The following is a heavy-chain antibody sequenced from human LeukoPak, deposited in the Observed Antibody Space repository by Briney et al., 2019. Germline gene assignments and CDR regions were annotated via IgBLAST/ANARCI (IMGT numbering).Heavy chain of an antibody. V-gene: IGHV3-23*01. CDR3: AKTPYSSGWTNWFDP. CDR2: IGGGGRST. Sequence: PGGSLRLSCAASGFTFSSYAMSWVRRTPGRGLEWVSTIGGGGRSTYYADSVKGRFTISRDNSKNTLYLQMNSLRAEDTAVYYCAKTPYSSGWTNWFDPWGQGTLVTVSS. J-gene: IGHJ5*02. D-gene: IGHD6-19*01. CDR1: GFTFSSYA.